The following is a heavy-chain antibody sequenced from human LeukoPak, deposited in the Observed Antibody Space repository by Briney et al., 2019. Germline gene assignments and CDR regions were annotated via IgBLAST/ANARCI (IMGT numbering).Heavy chain of an antibody. V-gene: IGHV4-34*01. CDR3: ARNTYYYYGMDV. CDR2: INHSGST. Sequence: SETLSLTCAVYGGSFSGYYWSWIRQPPGKGLEWIGEINHSGSTNYNPSLKSRVTISVDTSKNQFSLKLSSVTAADTAVYYCARNTYYYYGMDVWGQGTTVTVSS. J-gene: IGHJ6*02. CDR1: GGSFSGYY.